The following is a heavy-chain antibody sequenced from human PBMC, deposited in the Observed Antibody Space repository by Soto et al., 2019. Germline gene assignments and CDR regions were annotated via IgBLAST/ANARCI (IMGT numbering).Heavy chain of an antibody. V-gene: IGHV3-74*01. D-gene: IGHD3-16*01. J-gene: IGHJ4*02. CDR3: ARDWSYALNY. Sequence: GGSLRLSCAASGFAFSSSWMHWVRQAPGKGLVWVSHINSDGTDTNYADSVKGRFTISRDNAKNTVYLQMNSLRAEDTAVYYCARDWSYALNYWGQGSLVTVSS. CDR1: GFAFSSSW. CDR2: INSDGTDT.